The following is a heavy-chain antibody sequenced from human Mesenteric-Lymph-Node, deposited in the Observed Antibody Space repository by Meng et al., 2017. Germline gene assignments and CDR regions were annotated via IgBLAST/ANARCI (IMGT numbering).Heavy chain of an antibody. J-gene: IGHJ6*02. CDR1: GYRFTDYH. CDR2: LNPRSGGT. D-gene: IGHD3-16*02. Sequence: ASVKVSCKASGYRFTDYHMHWVREAPGQGLEWMGRLNPRSGGTDFAQKFQGRVTMTKDTSISTVYMELSSLRSDDTAVYYCVRGAVITFGGAIVTDLAYYYGMDVWGQGTTVTVSS. CDR3: VRGAVITFGGAIVTDLAYYYGMDV. V-gene: IGHV1-2*06.